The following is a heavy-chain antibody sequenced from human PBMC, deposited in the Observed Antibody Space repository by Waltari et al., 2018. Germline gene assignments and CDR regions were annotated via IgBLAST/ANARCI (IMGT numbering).Heavy chain of an antibody. V-gene: IGHV4-34*01. CDR3: ARDSRKRWLQPTRYFDL. CDR2: INHSGST. CDR1: GGSFSGYY. D-gene: IGHD5-12*01. J-gene: IGHJ2*01. Sequence: QVQLQQWGAGLLKPSETLSLTCAVYGGSFSGYYWSWLRPTPGKGLEWIGEINHSGSTNYNPSLKSRVTISVDTSKNQFSLKLSSVTAADTAVYYCARDSRKRWLQPTRYFDLWGRGTLVTVSS.